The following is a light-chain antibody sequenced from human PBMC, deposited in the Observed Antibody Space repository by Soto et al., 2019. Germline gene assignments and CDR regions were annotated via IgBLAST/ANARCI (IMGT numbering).Light chain of an antibody. CDR2: ANE. CDR1: TSNIGSKF. CDR3: AAWDGTLSAWV. V-gene: IGLV1-47*01. Sequence: QSVLTQPPSASGTPGQRVTISWSGSTSNIGSKFVYWYQQNPGTAPKLLIYANEQRPSGVPDRFSGSKSGTSASLAISGLRSEDEADYYCAAWDGTLSAWVFGGGTKLTVL. J-gene: IGLJ3*02.